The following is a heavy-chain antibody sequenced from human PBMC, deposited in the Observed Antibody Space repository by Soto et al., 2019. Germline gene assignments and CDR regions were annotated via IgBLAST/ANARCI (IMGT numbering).Heavy chain of an antibody. CDR3: TPLALKYNSDWYPLSA. D-gene: IGHD6-19*01. V-gene: IGHV3-15*07. CDR2: IKSETDGGTI. Sequence: EVQLVESGGGLVKPGGSLRLSCEGSGFTFSNVWMNWVRQAPGKGREWVGRIKSETDGGTIDYAAPVKGRFTISRDDSNNPLYLQMNSLKTEDTATYYCTPLALKYNSDWYPLSAWGQGTRVTVSS. J-gene: IGHJ5*02. CDR1: GFTFSNVW.